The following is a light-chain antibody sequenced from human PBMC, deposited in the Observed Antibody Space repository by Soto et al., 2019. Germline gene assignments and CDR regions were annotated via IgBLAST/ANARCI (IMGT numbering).Light chain of an antibody. J-gene: IGKJ4*01. Sequence: EIVMTQSPATLSVSPGERATLSCRASQSVSSNLAWYQQKPGQAPRLLIYGASTRATGIPARFSGSGSGTEFTLTISSLQSEDFAVYYCQQYNNCPRGLTFGGGTKVEIK. V-gene: IGKV3-15*01. CDR2: GAS. CDR1: QSVSSN. CDR3: QQYNNCPRGLT.